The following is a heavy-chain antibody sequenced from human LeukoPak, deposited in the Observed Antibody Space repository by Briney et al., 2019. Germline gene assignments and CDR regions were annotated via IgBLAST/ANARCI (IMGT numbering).Heavy chain of an antibody. CDR1: GGSISSYY. V-gene: IGHV4-4*07. CDR2: IDTSGNT. CDR3: ARVSSSWYQDWYFDL. D-gene: IGHD6-13*01. J-gene: IGHJ2*01. Sequence: PSETLSLTCTVSGGSISSYYWSWIRQPAGKGLEWIGRIDTSGNTNYKPSLKSRVTMSVDTSKNQFSLKLHSVTAADTAVYYCARVSSSWYQDWYFDLWGRGTLVTVSS.